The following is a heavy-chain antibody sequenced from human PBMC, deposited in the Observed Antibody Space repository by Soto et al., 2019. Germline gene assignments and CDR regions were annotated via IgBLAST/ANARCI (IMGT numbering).Heavy chain of an antibody. J-gene: IGHJ4*02. CDR2: FDPEDGET. D-gene: IGHD6-13*01. Sequence: ASVKVSCKVSGYTLTELSVHWVRQAPGKGLEWMGGFDPEDGETIYAQKFQGRVTMTEDTSTDTAYMELSSLRSEDTAVYYCATLIPIAAAANFDYWGQGTLVTVSS. CDR3: ATLIPIAAAANFDY. V-gene: IGHV1-24*01. CDR1: GYTLTELS.